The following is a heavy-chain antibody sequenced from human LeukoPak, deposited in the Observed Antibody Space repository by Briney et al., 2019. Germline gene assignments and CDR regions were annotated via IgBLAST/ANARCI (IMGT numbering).Heavy chain of an antibody. J-gene: IGHJ5*02. CDR2: ISAYNGNA. CDR1: GYTFTSYG. D-gene: IGHD5-12*01. V-gene: IGHV1-18*01. Sequence: ASVKVSCKASGYTFTSYGISWVRQAPGQGLEWMGWISAYNGNANYAQKLQGRVTMTTDTSTSTAYMELRSLRSDDTAVYYCARDGDTVATIDGWFDPWGQGTLVTVSS. CDR3: ARDGDTVATIDGWFDP.